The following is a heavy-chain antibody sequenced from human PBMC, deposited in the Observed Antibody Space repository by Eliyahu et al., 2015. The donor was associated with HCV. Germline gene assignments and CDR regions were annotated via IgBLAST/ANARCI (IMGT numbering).Heavy chain of an antibody. CDR2: IYWNDDK. V-gene: IGHV2-5*01. CDR1: GFXLTPSGVG. J-gene: IGHJ4*02. D-gene: IGHD4-17*01. Sequence: QITLKESGPTLVKPTQTLXLTCTXSGFXLTPSGVGVVWXRQPPGKALEWLALIYWNDDKRYSPSVRSRLTVTKDTSKNEVVLTMTNTDPVDTATYFCAHRLGVIYGDYFDYWGQGTLVTVSS. CDR3: AHRLGVIYGDYFDY.